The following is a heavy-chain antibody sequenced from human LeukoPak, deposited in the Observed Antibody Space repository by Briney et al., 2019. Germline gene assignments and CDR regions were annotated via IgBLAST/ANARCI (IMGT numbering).Heavy chain of an antibody. D-gene: IGHD2-15*01. CDR3: AALSGYCSGGSCFQRFDP. J-gene: IGHJ5*02. CDR2: ISWNSGSI. V-gene: IGHV3-9*01. CDR1: GFTFDDYA. Sequence: GGSLRLSCAASGFTFDDYAMHWVRQAPGKGLEWVSGISWNSGSIGYADSVKGRFTISRDNAKNSLNLQMNSLRAEDTALYYCAALSGYCSGGSCFQRFDPWGQGTLVTVSS.